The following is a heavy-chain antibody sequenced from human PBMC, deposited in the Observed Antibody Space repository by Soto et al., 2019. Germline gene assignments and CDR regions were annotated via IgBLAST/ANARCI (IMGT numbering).Heavy chain of an antibody. CDR1: GDSVSSNSAA. V-gene: IGHV6-1*01. J-gene: IGHJ4*02. D-gene: IGHD3-9*01. Sequence: SQTLSLTCAISGDSVSSNSAAWNWIRQSPSRGLEWLGRTYYRSKWYNDYAVSVKSRITINPDTSKNQFSLQLNSVTPEDTAVNYCSFDLFRAPKTLRPFLRYFDCLSENYFDCWGQGTLVTV. CDR3: SFDLFRAPKTLRPFLRYFDCLSENYFDC. CDR2: TYYRSKWYN.